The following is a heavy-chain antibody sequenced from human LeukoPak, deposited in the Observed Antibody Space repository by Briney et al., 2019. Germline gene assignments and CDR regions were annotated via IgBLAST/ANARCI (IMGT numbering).Heavy chain of an antibody. V-gene: IGHV4-59*01. CDR2: INYSGST. CDR3: ARGNYFYYMDV. Sequence: SETLSLTCTVSGDSITYLWSRIRQPPGKGLEWIGYINYSGSTKYNPSLKSRVTISGDTSKNQFSLKLTSVTAADTAVYYCARGNYFYYMDVWGKGTTVTVSS. CDR1: GDSITYL. J-gene: IGHJ6*03.